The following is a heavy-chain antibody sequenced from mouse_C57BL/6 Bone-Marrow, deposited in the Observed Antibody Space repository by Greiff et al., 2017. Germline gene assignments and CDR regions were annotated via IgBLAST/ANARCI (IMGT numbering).Heavy chain of an antibody. CDR1: GFSLTSYG. CDR2: IWSGGST. V-gene: IGHV2-4*01. Sequence: VHLVESGPGLVQPSQSLSITCTVSGFSLTSYGVHWVRQPPGKGLEWLGVIWSGGSTDYNAAFISRLSISKDNSKSQVFFKMNSLQADDTAIYYCAAHYDAMDYWGQGTSVTVSS. CDR3: AAHYDAMDY. J-gene: IGHJ4*01.